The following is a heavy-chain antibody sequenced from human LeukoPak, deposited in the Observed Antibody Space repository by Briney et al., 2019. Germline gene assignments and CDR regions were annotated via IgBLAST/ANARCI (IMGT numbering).Heavy chain of an antibody. V-gene: IGHV6-1*01. CDR2: TYYRSKWYH. CDR1: GDSVSSNSAA. CDR3: ARDLHGMDV. Sequence: SQTLSLTCAISGDSVSSNSAAWNWIRESPSRGLEWLGRTYYRSKWYHDYALSLKSRITVNPDTSKNQFSLQLNPVTPEDTAIYYCARDLHGMDVWGQGTMVTVSS. J-gene: IGHJ6*02.